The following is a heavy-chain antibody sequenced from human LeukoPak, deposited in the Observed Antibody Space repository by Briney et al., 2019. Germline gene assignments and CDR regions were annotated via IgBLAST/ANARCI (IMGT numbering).Heavy chain of an antibody. Sequence: GGSLRLSCAASGFTFSNYGMHWVRQAPGKGLVWVARINTDGTNTVYADSVKGRFTISRDNAKNTLYLQMDSLRAEDTAVYYCARLGFCSSVNCYTGAFDIWGQGTMVTVSS. J-gene: IGHJ3*02. CDR2: INTDGTNT. V-gene: IGHV3-74*01. CDR1: GFTFSNYG. CDR3: ARLGFCSSVNCYTGAFDI. D-gene: IGHD2-2*02.